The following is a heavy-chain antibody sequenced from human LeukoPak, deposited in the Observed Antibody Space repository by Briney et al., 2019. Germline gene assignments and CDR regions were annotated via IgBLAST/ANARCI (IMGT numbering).Heavy chain of an antibody. CDR3: AKVSEGSSSSGYFAFDY. Sequence: GGSLRLSCAASGFNFNSYTMHWVRQAPGKGLEWVSAISGSGGSTYYADSVKGRFTISRDNSKNTLYLQMNSLRAEDTAVYYCAKVSEGSSSSGYFAFDYWGQGTLVTVSS. V-gene: IGHV3-23*01. J-gene: IGHJ4*02. D-gene: IGHD6-6*01. CDR1: GFNFNSYT. CDR2: ISGSGGST.